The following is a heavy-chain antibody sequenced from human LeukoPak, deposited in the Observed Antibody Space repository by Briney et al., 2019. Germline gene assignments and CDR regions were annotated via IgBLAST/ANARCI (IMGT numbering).Heavy chain of an antibody. CDR3: ARDGAMYSSGWSTHFDY. CDR1: GFTLSTYN. D-gene: IGHD6-19*01. Sequence: GGSLRLSCAASGFTLSTYNMKWVRQAPRKGLEWVSSISTSSSYIYYADSVKGRFTISRDNAKNSLYLQMNSLRAEDTAVYYCARDGAMYSSGWSTHFDYWGQGTLVTVSS. V-gene: IGHV3-21*01. CDR2: ISTSSSYI. J-gene: IGHJ4*02.